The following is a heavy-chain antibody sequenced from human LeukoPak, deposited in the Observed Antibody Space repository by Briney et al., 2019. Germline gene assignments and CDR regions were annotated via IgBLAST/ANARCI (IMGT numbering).Heavy chain of an antibody. CDR2: IYYSGSI. J-gene: IGHJ4*02. CDR1: GGSMTGYY. V-gene: IGHV4-59*08. D-gene: IGHD5-12*01. CDR3: ARMGGYSGYATH. Sequence: SETLSLTCGVSGGSMTGYYWTWIRQPPGKGLEWIGYIYYSGSINYNPSLKSRLTISVDTAKNQFSLKLNSVTAADTAVYYCARMGGYSGYATHWGQGTLVTVSS.